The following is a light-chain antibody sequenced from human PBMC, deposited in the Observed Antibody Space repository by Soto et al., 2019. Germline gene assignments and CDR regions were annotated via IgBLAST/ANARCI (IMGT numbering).Light chain of an antibody. V-gene: IGLV2-14*01. J-gene: IGLJ2*01. Sequence: QSALTQPASVSGSPGQSITISCTGTSSDFGGYNYVSWYQHLPGKAPKLMIYEVSNRPSGVSNRFSGSKSGNTASLTISGLQAEDEADYYCCSYAGSYTFAVFGGGTKVTVL. CDR1: SSDFGGYNY. CDR3: CSYAGSYTFAV. CDR2: EVS.